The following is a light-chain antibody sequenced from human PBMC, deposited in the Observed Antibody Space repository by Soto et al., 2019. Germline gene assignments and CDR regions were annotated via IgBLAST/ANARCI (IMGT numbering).Light chain of an antibody. CDR2: STS. J-gene: IGLJ2*01. V-gene: IGLV7-43*01. CDR3: LLYYGGAV. Sequence: QAVVTQEPSLTVSPGGTVTLTCASSTGAVTRGYYPNWFQQKPGQAPRALIYSTSNQHSWTPARFSGSLLGGKAALTLSGVQPEDEAEYYCLLYYGGAVFGGGTKLTVL. CDR1: TGAVTRGYY.